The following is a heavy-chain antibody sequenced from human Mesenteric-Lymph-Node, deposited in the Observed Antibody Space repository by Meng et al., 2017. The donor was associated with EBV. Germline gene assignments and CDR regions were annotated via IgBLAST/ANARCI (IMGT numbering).Heavy chain of an antibody. V-gene: IGHV4-4*02. CDR2: IYYSGDIGNT. D-gene: IGHD3-22*01. CDR1: XGSVTNSHS. J-gene: IGHJ4*02. CDR3: SRYYYASSGYVFFDY. Sequence: QVELQESGPGLVKPSGTLSLRCAVXXGSVTNSHSWSWVRQPPGKGLEWIGDIYYSGDIGNTYYNPSLKSRLAISVDSSKNQFSLKLTSVTAADTAVYYCSRYYYASSGYVFFDYWGQGTLVTVSS.